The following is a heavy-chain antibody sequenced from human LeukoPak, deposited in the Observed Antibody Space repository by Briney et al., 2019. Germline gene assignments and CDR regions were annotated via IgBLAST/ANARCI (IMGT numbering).Heavy chain of an antibody. CDR2: INSDGRST. V-gene: IGHV3-74*01. Sequence: GGSLRLSCAASGFTFSSYWMHWVRQVPGKGLVWVSRINSDGRSTTYADSVKGRFTISRDNTKNTLYLQMNSLRAEDTAVYYCARDIAVAGNYFDYWGQGTLVTVSS. D-gene: IGHD6-19*01. J-gene: IGHJ4*02. CDR3: ARDIAVAGNYFDY. CDR1: GFTFSSYW.